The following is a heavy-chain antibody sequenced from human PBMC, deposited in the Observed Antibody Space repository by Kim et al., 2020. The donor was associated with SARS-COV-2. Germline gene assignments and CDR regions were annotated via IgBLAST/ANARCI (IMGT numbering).Heavy chain of an antibody. V-gene: IGHV1-69*13. D-gene: IGHD5-12*01. J-gene: IGHJ6*02. CDR2: IIPIFGTA. Sequence: SVKVSCKASGGTFSSYAISWVRQAPGQGLEWMGGIIPIFGTANYAQKFQGRVTITADESTSTAYMELSSLRSEDTAVYYCARGAGLQLNPDYYYYGMDVWGQGTTVTVSS. CDR3: ARGAGLQLNPDYYYYGMDV. CDR1: GGTFSSYA.